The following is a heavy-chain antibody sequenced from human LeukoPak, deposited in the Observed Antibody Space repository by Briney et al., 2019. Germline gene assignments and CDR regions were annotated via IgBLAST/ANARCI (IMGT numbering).Heavy chain of an antibody. CDR2: ISSSSSYI. CDR1: GFTFSSYS. D-gene: IGHD1-1*01. Sequence: PGGSLRLSCAASGFTFSSYSMNWVRQAPGKGLEWVSSISSSSSYIYYADSVKGRFTISRDNAKNSLYLQMNSLRAEDTAVYYCARGIYTTGTTPWAFDIWGQGTMVTVSS. V-gene: IGHV3-21*01. J-gene: IGHJ3*02. CDR3: ARGIYTTGTTPWAFDI.